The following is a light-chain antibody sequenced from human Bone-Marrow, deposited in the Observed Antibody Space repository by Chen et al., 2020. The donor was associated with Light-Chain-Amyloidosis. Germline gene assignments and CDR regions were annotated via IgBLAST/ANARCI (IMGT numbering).Light chain of an antibody. CDR3: QQYYSTPRT. J-gene: IGKJ1*01. CDR1: QSLLYSSNNKNY. Sequence: DIVMTQSPDSLAVSLGERATINCKSSQSLLYSSNNKNYLAWYQQKPGQPPKLLISWASIRESGVPDRFSGSGSGTDFTLPISSLQAEDVAVYYCQQYYSTPRTFGQGTKVEIK. CDR2: WAS. V-gene: IGKV4-1*01.